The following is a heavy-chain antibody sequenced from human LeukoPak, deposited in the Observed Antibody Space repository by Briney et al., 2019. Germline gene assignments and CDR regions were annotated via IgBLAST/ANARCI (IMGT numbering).Heavy chain of an antibody. V-gene: IGHV1-18*01. Sequence: ASVKVSFKASGYTFTSYGISWVRQAPGQGLEWMGWISAYNGNTNYAQELQGRVTMTTDTSTSTAYMELRSLRSDDTAVYYCARDLDLTTVTCFDYWGQGTLVTVSS. J-gene: IGHJ4*02. CDR1: GYTFTSYG. CDR2: ISAYNGNT. D-gene: IGHD4-17*01. CDR3: ARDLDLTTVTCFDY.